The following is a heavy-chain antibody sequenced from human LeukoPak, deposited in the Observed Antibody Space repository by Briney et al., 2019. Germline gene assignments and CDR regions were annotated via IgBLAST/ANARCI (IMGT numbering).Heavy chain of an antibody. Sequence: ASVKVSRKASGYTFTGYYMHWVRQAPGQGLEWMGWINPNSGGTNYAQKFQGGVTMTRDTSISTAYMELSRLRSDDTAVYYCARVVAVTPFWWFDPWGQGTLVTVSS. CDR3: ARVVAVTPFWWFDP. CDR1: GYTFTGYY. J-gene: IGHJ5*02. V-gene: IGHV1-2*02. CDR2: INPNSGGT. D-gene: IGHD6-19*01.